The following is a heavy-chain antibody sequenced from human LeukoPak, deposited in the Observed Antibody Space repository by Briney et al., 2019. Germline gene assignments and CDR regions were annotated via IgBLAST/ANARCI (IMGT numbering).Heavy chain of an antibody. CDR3: ARAVAGCSGGSCYHHFDY. J-gene: IGHJ4*02. Sequence: SETLSLTCAVYGGSFSGYYWSWIRQPPGKGLEWIGEINHSGSTNYNPSLKSRVTISVDTSKNQFSLKLSSVTAADTAVYYCARAVAGCSGGSCYHHFDYWGQGTLVTVSS. CDR2: INHSGST. D-gene: IGHD2-15*01. V-gene: IGHV4-34*01. CDR1: GGSFSGYY.